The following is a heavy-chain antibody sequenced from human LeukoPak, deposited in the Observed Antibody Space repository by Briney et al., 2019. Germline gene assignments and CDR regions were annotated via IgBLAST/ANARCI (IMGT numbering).Heavy chain of an antibody. Sequence: SETLSLTCTVSGGSISSYYWSWIRQPTGKGLEWSGYIYYSGSTNYNPSLKSRVTISVDTSKNQFSLKLSSVTAADTAMYYCARVSGYDWESFYDYWGQGSLVTVSS. V-gene: IGHV4-59*01. CDR3: ARVSGYDWESFYDY. D-gene: IGHD5-12*01. CDR1: GGSISSYY. CDR2: IYYSGST. J-gene: IGHJ4*02.